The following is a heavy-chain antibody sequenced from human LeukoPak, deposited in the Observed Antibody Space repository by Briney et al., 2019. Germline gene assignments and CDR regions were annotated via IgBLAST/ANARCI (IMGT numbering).Heavy chain of an antibody. V-gene: IGHV3-9*01. J-gene: IGHJ3*02. Sequence: GRSLRLSCAASGFTFDDYAMHWVRQAPGKGLEWVSGISWNSGSIGYADSVKGRFTISRDNAKNSLYLQMNSLRAEDTALYYCAKEKDSSGYHDAFDIWGQGTMVTVSS. CDR3: AKEKDSSGYHDAFDI. CDR2: ISWNSGSI. CDR1: GFTFDDYA. D-gene: IGHD3-22*01.